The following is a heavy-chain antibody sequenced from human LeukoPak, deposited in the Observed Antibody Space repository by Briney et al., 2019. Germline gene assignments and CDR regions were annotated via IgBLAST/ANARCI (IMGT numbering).Heavy chain of an antibody. D-gene: IGHD3-10*01. CDR3: ARHSFPYYYGSGSHQGGFDY. CDR1: GGSFSGYY. Sequence: SETLSLTCAVYGGSFSGYYWSWIRQPPGKGLEWIGEINHSGSTNYNPSLKSRVTISVDTSKNQFSLKLSSVTAADTAVYYCARHSFPYYYGSGSHQGGFDYWGQGTLVTVSS. V-gene: IGHV4-34*01. J-gene: IGHJ4*02. CDR2: INHSGST.